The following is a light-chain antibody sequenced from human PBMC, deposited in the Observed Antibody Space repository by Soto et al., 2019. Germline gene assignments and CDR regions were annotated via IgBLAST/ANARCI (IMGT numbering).Light chain of an antibody. J-gene: IGLJ1*01. CDR3: QSYDSSLRGLV. Sequence: QSVLTQPPSVSGAPGQRVTISCTGSSSNIGAGYDVHWYQQLPGTAPKLLIYGNSNRPSGVPDRFSGSKSGTSASLAITGPQAEDEGDYPCQSYDSSLRGLVFGTGTKVPGL. CDR2: GNS. CDR1: SSNIGAGYD. V-gene: IGLV1-40*01.